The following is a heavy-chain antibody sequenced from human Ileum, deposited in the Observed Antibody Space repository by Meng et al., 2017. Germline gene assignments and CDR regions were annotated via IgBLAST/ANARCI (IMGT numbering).Heavy chain of an antibody. CDR2: VNHSGIT. J-gene: IGHJ5*02. V-gene: IGHV4-34*01. Sequence: QVQLQSWWDGLLNPSETWAFLCRVFGGSFTGYHWTWIRQPPGKGLEWIGDVNHSGITRYNPSLKSRVTISLDTSKNQFSLILSSVTAADTAVYYCASSIRRDLPWGQGTLVTVSS. CDR3: ASSIRRDLP. CDR1: GGSFTGYH.